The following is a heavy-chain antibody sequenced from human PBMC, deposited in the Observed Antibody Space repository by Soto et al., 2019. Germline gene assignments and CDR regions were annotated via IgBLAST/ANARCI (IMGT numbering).Heavy chain of an antibody. J-gene: IGHJ3*01. Sequence: ASVKVSFKASGYAFGAYYIYWVRQAPGQGLEWMGYINPHGGGARYVQEFRDRLTITTDTPKDTAYMELRSLTSDDTAIYYCEKDRVRTPKWADSFDVWGQVKSVTVSS. V-gene: IGHV1-2*02. CDR3: EKDRVRTPKWADSFDV. CDR2: INPHGGGA. D-gene: IGHD1-26*01. CDR1: GYAFGAYY.